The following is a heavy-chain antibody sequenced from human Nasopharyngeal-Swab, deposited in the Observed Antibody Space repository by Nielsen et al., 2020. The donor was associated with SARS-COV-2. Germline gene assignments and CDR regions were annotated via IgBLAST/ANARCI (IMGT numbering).Heavy chain of an antibody. V-gene: IGHV4-34*01. CDR2: INHSGST. J-gene: IGHJ6*03. CDR3: ARGRGYFDWLLSPFYMDV. D-gene: IGHD3-9*01. Sequence: WIRQPPGKGLEWIGEINHSGSTNYNPSIKSRVTISVDTSKNQFSLKLSSVTAADTAVYYCARGRGYFDWLLSPFYMDVWGKGTTVTVSS.